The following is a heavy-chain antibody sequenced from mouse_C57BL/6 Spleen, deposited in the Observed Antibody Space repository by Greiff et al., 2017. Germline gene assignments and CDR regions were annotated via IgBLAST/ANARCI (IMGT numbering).Heavy chain of an antibody. CDR2: IDPSDSYT. Sequence: VQLQQPGAELVMPGASVKLSCKASGYTFTSYWMHWVKQRPGQGLEWIGEIDPSDSYTNYNQKFKGKSTLTVDKSSSTAYMQLSSLTSEDSAVYYCERWGCGNYPCYAMDYWGQGTSVTVSS. CDR1: GYTFTSYW. D-gene: IGHD2-1*01. J-gene: IGHJ4*01. CDR3: ERWGCGNYPCYAMDY. V-gene: IGHV1-69*01.